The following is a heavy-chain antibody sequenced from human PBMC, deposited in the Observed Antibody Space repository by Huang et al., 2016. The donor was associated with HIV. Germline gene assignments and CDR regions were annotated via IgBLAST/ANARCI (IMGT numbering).Heavy chain of an antibody. CDR3: AMKWVWGDAFDI. CDR1: GFTFSSYG. V-gene: IGHV3-30*03. Sequence: QVQLVESGGGVVQPGRSLRLSCAASGFTFSSYGIHWVRQAPGKGLEWVAIISYDGSNEYFADSVKGRFTISRDNSKNTLYLQMNSLRPDDTALYYCAMKWVWGDAFDIWGQGTMVTVSS. CDR2: ISYDGSNE. D-gene: IGHD3-16*01. J-gene: IGHJ3*02.